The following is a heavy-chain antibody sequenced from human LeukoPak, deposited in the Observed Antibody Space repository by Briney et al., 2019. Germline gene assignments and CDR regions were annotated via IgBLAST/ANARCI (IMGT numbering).Heavy chain of an antibody. J-gene: IGHJ3*02. D-gene: IGHD2-2*01. Sequence: SVKVSCKASGGAFSSYAISWVRQAPGQGLEWMGRIIPIFGTANYAQKFQGRVTITTDESTSTAYMELSSLRSEDTAVYYCARHQDCSSTSCYSGDAFDIWGQGTMVTVSS. CDR2: IIPIFGTA. V-gene: IGHV1-69*05. CDR1: GGAFSSYA. CDR3: ARHQDCSSTSCYSGDAFDI.